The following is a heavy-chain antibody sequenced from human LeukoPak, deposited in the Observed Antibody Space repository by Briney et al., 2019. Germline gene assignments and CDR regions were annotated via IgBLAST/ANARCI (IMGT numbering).Heavy chain of an antibody. CDR3: AGGDRNGWYFDL. CDR1: GFTFDDYG. J-gene: IGHJ2*01. V-gene: IGHV3-20*04. D-gene: IGHD2-8*01. CDR2: INWNGGST. Sequence: GGSLRLSCAASGFTFDDYGMSWVRQVPGKGLEWVSGINWNGGSTGYADSVKGRFTISRDNAKNFLYLQMNSLRVEGTALYYCAGGDRNGWYFDLWGRGTLVTVS.